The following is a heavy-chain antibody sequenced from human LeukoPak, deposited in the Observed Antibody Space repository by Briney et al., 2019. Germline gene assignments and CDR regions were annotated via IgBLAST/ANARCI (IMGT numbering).Heavy chain of an antibody. Sequence: SETLSLTCAVYGGSFSGYYWSWIRQPPGKGLEWIGEINHSGSTNYNPSLKSRVTMSVDTSKNQFSLKLSSVTAADTAVYYCAVTYYYDSSGYYANYWGQGTLVTVSS. CDR3: AVTYYYDSSGYYANY. D-gene: IGHD3-22*01. V-gene: IGHV4-34*01. CDR2: INHSGST. J-gene: IGHJ4*02. CDR1: GGSFSGYY.